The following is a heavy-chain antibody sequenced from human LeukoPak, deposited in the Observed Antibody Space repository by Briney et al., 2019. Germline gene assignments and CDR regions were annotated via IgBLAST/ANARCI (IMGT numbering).Heavy chain of an antibody. V-gene: IGHV4-59*01. Sequence: SETLSLTCTVSGGSISSYYWSWIQQPPGKGLEWIGYIYYSGSTSYSPSLKSRVTISVDTSKNQFSLKVNSVTAADTAVYFCARGQGHPYYFDYWGQGALVTVSS. CDR2: IYYSGST. CDR1: GGSISSYY. CDR3: ARGQGHPYYFDY. J-gene: IGHJ4*02.